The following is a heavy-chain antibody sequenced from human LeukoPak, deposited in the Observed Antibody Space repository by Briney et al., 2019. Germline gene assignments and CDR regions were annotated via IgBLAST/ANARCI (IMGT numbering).Heavy chain of an antibody. CDR2: IYYSGST. J-gene: IGHJ4*02. Sequence: PSETLSLTCTVPGGSISSSSYYSGWIRQPPGKGPEWIASIYYSGSTYYNPSLKSRVTISVDTSKNQFSLKLSSVTAADTAVYYCARQDCSSTSCYHGDDYWGQGTLVTVSS. V-gene: IGHV4-39*01. CDR1: GGSISSSSYY. D-gene: IGHD2-2*01. CDR3: ARQDCSSTSCYHGDDY.